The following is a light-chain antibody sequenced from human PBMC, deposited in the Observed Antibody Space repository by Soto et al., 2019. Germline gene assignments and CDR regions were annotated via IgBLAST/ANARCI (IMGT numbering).Light chain of an antibody. CDR3: CSYAGSYTYYV. CDR1: SSDVGGYIY. CDR2: DVS. Sequence: QSALTQPRSVSGSPGQSVTISCTGTSSDVGGYIYVSWYQQHPGKAPKLMIYDVSQRPSGVPDRFSGSKSGNTASLTISGLQAEDEADYYCCSYAGSYTYYVFGTGTKLTVL. V-gene: IGLV2-11*01. J-gene: IGLJ1*01.